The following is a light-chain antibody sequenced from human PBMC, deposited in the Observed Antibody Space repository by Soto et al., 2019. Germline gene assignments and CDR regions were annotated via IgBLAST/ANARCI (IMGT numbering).Light chain of an antibody. J-gene: IGLJ3*02. CDR3: QSYDNSLVTWV. V-gene: IGLV1-40*01. CDR2: GNT. CDR1: STNIGAGYD. Sequence: QAVVTQPPSVSGARGQRVTISCTGSSTNIGAGYDVHWYQQLPGTAPKLLIYGNTNRPSGVPDRLSGSRSGTSASLAITGLQAEDEADYYCQSYDNSLVTWVFGGGTKVTVL.